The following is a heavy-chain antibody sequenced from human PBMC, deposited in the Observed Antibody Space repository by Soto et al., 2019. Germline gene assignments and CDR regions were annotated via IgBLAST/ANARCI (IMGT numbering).Heavy chain of an antibody. CDR3: ARAGYSYGYGCSSGCPQVDFDY. Sequence: GASVKVSCKASGYTFTSYGISWVRQAPGQGLEWMGWISAYNGNTNYSQKFQGRVTITRDTSASTAYMELSSLRSEDTAVYYCARAGYSYGYGCSSGCPQVDFDYWGQGTLVTVSS. V-gene: IGHV1-18*01. J-gene: IGHJ4*02. CDR1: GYTFTSYG. D-gene: IGHD5-18*01. CDR2: ISAYNGNT.